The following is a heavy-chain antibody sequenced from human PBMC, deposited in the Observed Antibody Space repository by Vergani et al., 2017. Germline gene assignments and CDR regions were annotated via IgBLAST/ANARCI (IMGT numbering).Heavy chain of an antibody. CDR1: GGSISSYY. CDR2: IYYSGST. J-gene: IGHJ4*02. Sequence: QVQLQESGPGLVKPSETLSLTCTVSGGSISSYYWSWIRQPPGKGLEWIGYIYYSGSTNYNPSLKSRVTISVDTSKNQFSLKLSSVTAADTAVYYCPRGITIFGVAYYFDYWGQGTLVTVSS. V-gene: IGHV4-59*01. D-gene: IGHD3-3*01. CDR3: PRGITIFGVAYYFDY.